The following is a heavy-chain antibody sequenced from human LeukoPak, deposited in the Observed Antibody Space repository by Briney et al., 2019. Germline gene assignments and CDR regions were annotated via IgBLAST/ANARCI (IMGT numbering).Heavy chain of an antibody. V-gene: IGHV4-59*01. J-gene: IGHJ4*01. CDR3: ARVYCSSTSCYGGYYFDY. Sequence: SETLSLTCTVSGGSMSSYYWSWIRQPPGKGLEWIGYIYYSGSTNCNPSLKSRVTISVDTSKNQFSLKLSSVTAADTAVYYCARVYCSSTSCYGGYYFDYWGHGTLVTVSS. CDR1: GGSMSSYY. D-gene: IGHD2-2*01. CDR2: IYYSGST.